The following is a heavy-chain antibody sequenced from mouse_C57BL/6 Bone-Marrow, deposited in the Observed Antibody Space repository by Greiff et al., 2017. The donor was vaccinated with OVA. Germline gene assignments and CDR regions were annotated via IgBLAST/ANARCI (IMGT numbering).Heavy chain of an antibody. V-gene: IGHV2-6*01. D-gene: IGHD1-1*01. CDR2: IWGVGST. CDR1: GFSLTSYG. CDR3: ASLHYYGSSSWFAY. J-gene: IGHJ3*01. Sequence: VKLMESGPGLVAPSQSLSITCTVSGFSLTSYGVDWVRQSPGKGLEWLGVIWGVGSTNYNSALKSRLSISKDNSKSQVFLKMNSLQTDDTAMYYCASLHYYGSSSWFAYWGQGTLVTVSA.